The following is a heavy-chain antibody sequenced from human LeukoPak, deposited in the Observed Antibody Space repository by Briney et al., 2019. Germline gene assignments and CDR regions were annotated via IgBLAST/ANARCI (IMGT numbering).Heavy chain of an antibody. CDR1: GGSFSGYY. J-gene: IGHJ6*03. D-gene: IGHD2/OR15-2a*01. V-gene: IGHV4-34*01. CDR3: AGASFSFYYYYYMDV. Sequence: SETLSLTCAVYGGSFSGYYWSWIRLPPGKGLEWIGEINHSGSTNYNPSLKSRVTISVDTSKNQFSLKLSSVTAADTAVYYCAGASFSFYYYYYMDVWGKGTTVTVSS. CDR2: INHSGST.